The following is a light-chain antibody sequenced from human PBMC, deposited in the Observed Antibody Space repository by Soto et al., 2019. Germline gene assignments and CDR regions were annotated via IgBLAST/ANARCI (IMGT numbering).Light chain of an antibody. CDR3: QQYENLPT. J-gene: IGKJ5*01. CDR1: QSLLHINGYNY. Sequence: DIVVTQSPLSLPVTPGEPASISCRSSQSLLHINGYNYLDWYLQKPGRAPKLLIYDASNLEAGVPSRFRGSGSGTDFTFTISRLQPEDIATYYCQQYENLPTFGQGTRLE. V-gene: IGKV2-28*01. CDR2: DAS.